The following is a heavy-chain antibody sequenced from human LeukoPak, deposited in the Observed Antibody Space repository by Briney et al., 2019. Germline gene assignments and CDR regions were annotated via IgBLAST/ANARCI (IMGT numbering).Heavy chain of an antibody. Sequence: ASVKVSCKVSGDILTELSMHWVRQAPGKGLEWMGGFYPEDGEIIYAQKFQGRVTMTEDTSTDTAYMELSSLRSEDTAVYYCASPLYYDYAEGPPSCWGQGTLVTVSS. J-gene: IGHJ4*02. D-gene: IGHD3-16*01. V-gene: IGHV1-24*01. CDR3: ASPLYYDYAEGPPSC. CDR2: FYPEDGEI. CDR1: GDILTELS.